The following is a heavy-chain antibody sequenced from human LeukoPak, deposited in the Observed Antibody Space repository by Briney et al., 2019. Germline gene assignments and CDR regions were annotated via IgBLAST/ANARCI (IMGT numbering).Heavy chain of an antibody. CDR1: GFTFSSYA. CDR2: ITASGGSA. V-gene: IGHV3-23*01. Sequence: PGGSLRLSCAASGFTFSSYAMSWVRQAPGKALEWVSAITASGGSAYYADSVKGRFTISRDNSKNTLYLQMNRLRAEDTAVYCCPSGSADYWGQGTLVTVSS. CDR3: PSGSADY. J-gene: IGHJ4*02. D-gene: IGHD1-26*01.